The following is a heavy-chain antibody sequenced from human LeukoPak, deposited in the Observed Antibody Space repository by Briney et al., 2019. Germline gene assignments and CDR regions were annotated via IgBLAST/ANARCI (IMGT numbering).Heavy chain of an antibody. D-gene: IGHD6-13*01. J-gene: IGHJ4*02. Sequence: GGSLRLSCAASGFTFSSYGMHWVRQAPGKGLEWVAVIWYDGSNKYYADSVKGRFTISRDNSKNTLYLQMNSLRAEDTAVYYCAREPSTAAAGLDYWGQGTLVTVSS. CDR3: AREPSTAAAGLDY. CDR2: IWYDGSNK. V-gene: IGHV3-33*01. CDR1: GFTFSSYG.